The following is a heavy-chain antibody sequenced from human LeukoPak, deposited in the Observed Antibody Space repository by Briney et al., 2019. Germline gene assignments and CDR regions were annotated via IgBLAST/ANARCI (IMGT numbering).Heavy chain of an antibody. J-gene: IGHJ5*02. Sequence: PSETLSLTCTVSGGSISSGDYYWSWIRQPPGKGLEWIGYIYYSGSTYYNPSLKSRVTISVDTSKNQFSLKLSSVTAADTAVYYCARDSYYYDSSGYSWGQGTLVTVSS. V-gene: IGHV4-30-4*01. CDR1: GGSISSGDYY. CDR3: ARDSYYYDSSGYS. D-gene: IGHD3-22*01. CDR2: IYYSGST.